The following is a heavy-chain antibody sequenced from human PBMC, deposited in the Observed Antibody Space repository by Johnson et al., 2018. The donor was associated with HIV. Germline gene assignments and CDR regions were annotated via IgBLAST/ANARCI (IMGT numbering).Heavy chain of an antibody. V-gene: IGHV3-66*01. CDR3: ARDGMAATKANI. CDR1: GFTFDDYG. J-gene: IGHJ3*02. Sequence: VQLVESGGGVVRPGGSLRLSCAASGFTFDDYGMSWVRQAPGKGLEWVSVIYSGGSTYYADSVKGRFTISRDNSKNTLYLQMNSLRAEDTAVYYCARDGMAATKANIWGQGTMVTVSS. CDR2: IYSGGST. D-gene: IGHD1-14*01.